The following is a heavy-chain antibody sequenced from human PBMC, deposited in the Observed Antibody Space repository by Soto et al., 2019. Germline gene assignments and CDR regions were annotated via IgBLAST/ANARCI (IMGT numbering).Heavy chain of an antibody. V-gene: IGHV3-23*01. J-gene: IGHJ4*02. CDR2: ISGSGGST. CDR1: GFTFSSYA. D-gene: IGHD6-19*01. CDR3: AKIPIIAVAGEYYFDS. Sequence: PGGSLRLSCAASGFTFSSYAMSWVRQAPGKGLEWVSAISGSGGSTYYAASVKGRFTITRDNSKNTLYLQMNSLGAEDTAVYYCAKIPIIAVAGEYYFDSWGQGTLVTVSS.